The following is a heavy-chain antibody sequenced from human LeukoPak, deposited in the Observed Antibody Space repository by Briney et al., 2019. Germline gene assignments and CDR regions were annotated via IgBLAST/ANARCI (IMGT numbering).Heavy chain of an antibody. CDR2: MSSSDDGR. CDR3: AKAPVTSCRGAFCYPFDY. V-gene: IGHV3-23*01. Sequence: GGTLRLSCAASGFTFSTYDMSWVRQSPVRGLEWVSAMSSSDDGRYYAASVRGRFTISRDTSRSTLYLQMNSLRAEDAAVYYCAKAPVTSCRGAFCYPFDYWGQGTLVTVSS. CDR1: GFTFSTYD. D-gene: IGHD2-15*01. J-gene: IGHJ4*02.